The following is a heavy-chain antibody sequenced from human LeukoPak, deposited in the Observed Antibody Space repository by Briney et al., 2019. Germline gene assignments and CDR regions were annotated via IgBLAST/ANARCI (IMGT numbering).Heavy chain of an antibody. CDR3: ARVVTADIDY. Sequence: PGGSLRLSCEASGFRFRNYAMHWVRQAPGKGLEWVALISYDGNEKYYTDSVKGRFSISRDTSRNTVYLQMNSLRAEDTALYYCARVVTADIDYWGQGTLVTVSS. D-gene: IGHD2-21*02. V-gene: IGHV3-30*03. CDR1: GFRFRNYA. CDR2: ISYDGNEK. J-gene: IGHJ4*02.